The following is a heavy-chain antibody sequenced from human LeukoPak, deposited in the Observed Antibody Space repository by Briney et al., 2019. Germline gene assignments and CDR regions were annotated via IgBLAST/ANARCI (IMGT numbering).Heavy chain of an antibody. V-gene: IGHV4-59*01. D-gene: IGHD3-3*01. CDR3: AKGGYDFWSGSSNWFDP. J-gene: IGHJ5*02. CDR1: GGSIRNYY. CDR2: IYSSGST. Sequence: SETLSLTCTVSGGSIRNYYWSWIRQPPGEGLEWIGYIYSSGSTNYNPSLKSRVTISVDTSKNQFSLKLSSVTAADTAIYYCAKGGYDFWSGSSNWFDPWGQGTLVTVSS.